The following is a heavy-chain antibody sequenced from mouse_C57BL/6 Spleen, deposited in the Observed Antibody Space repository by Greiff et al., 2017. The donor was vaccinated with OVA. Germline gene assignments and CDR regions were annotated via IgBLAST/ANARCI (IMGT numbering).Heavy chain of an antibody. CDR2: ISSGSSTI. D-gene: IGHD2-3*01. CDR3: ARRGDGYYLDY. J-gene: IGHJ2*01. Sequence: EVMLVESGGGLVKPGGSLKLSCAASGFTFSDYGMHWVRQAPEKGLEWVAYISSGSSTIYYADTVKGRFTISRDNATNTLFLQMTSLRSEDTAMYYLARRGDGYYLDYWGQGTTLIVSS. V-gene: IGHV5-17*01. CDR1: GFTFSDYG.